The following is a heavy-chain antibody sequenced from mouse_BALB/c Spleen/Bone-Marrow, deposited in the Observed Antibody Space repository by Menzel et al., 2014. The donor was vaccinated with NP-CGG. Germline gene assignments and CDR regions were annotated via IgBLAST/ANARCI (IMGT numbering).Heavy chain of an antibody. CDR1: GFTFSDYY. V-gene: IGHV5-4*02. Sequence: DVMLVESGGGLVKPGGSLKLSCAASGFTFSDYYMYWVRQTPDRRLEWVATISDGGDYTDYPDNVKGRFTISRDNAKNTLYLQMSSLKSEDTAMYYCARTYRPYALDYWGQGTSVTVSS. D-gene: IGHD2-14*01. J-gene: IGHJ4*01. CDR2: ISDGGDYT. CDR3: ARTYRPYALDY.